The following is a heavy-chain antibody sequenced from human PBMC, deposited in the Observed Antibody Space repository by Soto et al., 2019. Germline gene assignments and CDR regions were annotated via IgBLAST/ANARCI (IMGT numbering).Heavy chain of an antibody. CDR2: INWTSGSI. D-gene: IGHD6-13*01. CDR3: VKDESINWYSGHFRH. V-gene: IGHV3-9*01. CDR1: GFTFDDYA. J-gene: IGHJ1*01. Sequence: EVQLVESGGGLVQPGRSLRLSCAASGFTFDDYAMHWVRQVPGKGLEWVSGINWTSGSIGYGDSVKGRFAISRDNAKNSLHLQMNSLSAEDTALYYCVKDESINWYSGHFRHWGQGTLVTVSS.